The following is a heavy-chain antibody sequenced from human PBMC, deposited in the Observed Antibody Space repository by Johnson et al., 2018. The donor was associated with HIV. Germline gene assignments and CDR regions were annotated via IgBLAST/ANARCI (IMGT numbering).Heavy chain of an antibody. CDR2: IWYDGSNE. D-gene: IGHD1-26*01. V-gene: IGHV3-33*06. J-gene: IGHJ3*02. CDR1: GFTISSYG. Sequence: QVQLVESGGGVVQPGRSLRLSCAASGFTISSYGMHWVRQAPGKGLEWVAVIWYDGSNEYYADSVKGRFTISRDNSKNTLYLQMSSLRADDTAVYYCAKGGLLFDPGAAGGDAFDIWGQGTMVTVSS. CDR3: AKGGLLFDPGAAGGDAFDI.